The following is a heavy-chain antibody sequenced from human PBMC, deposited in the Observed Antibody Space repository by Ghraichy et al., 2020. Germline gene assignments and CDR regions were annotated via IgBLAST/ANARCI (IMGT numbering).Heavy chain of an antibody. CDR1: GFSFSSYA. Sequence: LSLTCAASGFSFSSYAMSWVRQAPEKGLEWVSAVSGSGDNTYYADSVKGRFTISRDNSKNTLYLQMSSLRAEDTAVYYCAKPGATMILGFPLNWGHGTLVTVSS. J-gene: IGHJ4*01. CDR3: AKPGATMILGFPLN. D-gene: IGHD3-22*01. CDR2: VSGSGDNT. V-gene: IGHV3-23*01.